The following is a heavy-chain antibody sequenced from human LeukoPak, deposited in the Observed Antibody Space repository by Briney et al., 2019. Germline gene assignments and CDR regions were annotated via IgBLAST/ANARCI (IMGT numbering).Heavy chain of an antibody. CDR3: ARGPLLLWFGELLYHVNWFDP. Sequence: RASVKVSCKASGYTFTGYYMHWVRQAPGQGLEWMGWINPNSGGTNYAQKFQGRVTMTRDTSISTAYMELSRLRSDDTAVYYCARGPLLLWFGELLYHVNWFDPWGQGTLVTVSS. V-gene: IGHV1-2*02. D-gene: IGHD3-10*01. J-gene: IGHJ5*02. CDR1: GYTFTGYY. CDR2: INPNSGGT.